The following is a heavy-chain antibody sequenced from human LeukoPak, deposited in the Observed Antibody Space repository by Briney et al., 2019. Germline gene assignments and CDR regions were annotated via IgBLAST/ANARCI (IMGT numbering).Heavy chain of an antibody. CDR1: GYTFNRYG. V-gene: IGHV1-18*01. D-gene: IGHD5-12*01. CDR3: ARDYGYGVTVMISDDY. Sequence: ASVKVSCKASGYTFNRYGITWVRHAPGQGLELMGWISGYNGNTNYAQKLQGRVTMATDTSTSTAYMGLRSLRSDDTAMYYCARDYGYGVTVMISDDYWGQGTLVTVSS. CDR2: ISGYNGNT. J-gene: IGHJ4*02.